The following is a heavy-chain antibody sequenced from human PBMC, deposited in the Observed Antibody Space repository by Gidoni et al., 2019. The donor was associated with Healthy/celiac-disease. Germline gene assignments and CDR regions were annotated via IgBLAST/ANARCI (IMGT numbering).Heavy chain of an antibody. CDR1: GFTFSSYG. CDR3: ASSEDAFDI. CDR2: IWYDGSNK. Sequence: QVQLVESGGGVVQPGRSLRLSCAASGFTFSSYGMHWVRQAPGKGLEWVAVIWYDGSNKYYADSVKGRFTISRDNSKNTLYLQMDSLRAEDTAVYYCASSEDAFDIWGQGTMVTVSS. J-gene: IGHJ3*02. V-gene: IGHV3-33*01.